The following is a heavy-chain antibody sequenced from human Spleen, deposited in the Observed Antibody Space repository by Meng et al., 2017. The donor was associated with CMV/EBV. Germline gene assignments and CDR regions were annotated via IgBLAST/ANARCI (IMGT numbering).Heavy chain of an antibody. CDR1: GYTFTSYD. D-gene: IGHD5/OR15-5a*01. CDR3: ARAVVSIGSYYGMDV. Sequence: GGSLRLSCKASGYTFTSYDINWVRQAAGQGPEWVGWMNPNSGNTGSAQKFQGRVTMIRNTSIDTAYMELSGLRSEDTAVYYCARAVVSIGSYYGMDVWGQGTTVTVSS. V-gene: IGHV1-8*01. J-gene: IGHJ6*02. CDR2: MNPNSGNT.